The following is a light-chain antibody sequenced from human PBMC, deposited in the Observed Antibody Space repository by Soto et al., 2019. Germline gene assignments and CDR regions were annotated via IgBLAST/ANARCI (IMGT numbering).Light chain of an antibody. CDR1: PSISTW. V-gene: IGKV1-5*03. CDR2: KAS. CDR3: QQYNSFRA. J-gene: IGKJ1*01. Sequence: DIQMTQSPSTLSASVGDRVIITCRASPSISTWLAWHQQKPGKAPKLLISKASSLESGVPSRFSGSGSGTEFTLTISSLQPDDFATYYCQQYNSFRAFGQGTKVDIK.